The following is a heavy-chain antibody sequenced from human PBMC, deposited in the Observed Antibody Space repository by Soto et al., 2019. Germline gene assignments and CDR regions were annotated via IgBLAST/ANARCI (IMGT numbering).Heavy chain of an antibody. CDR2: IYYSGST. J-gene: IGHJ4*02. CDR3: ATNVDTAMGPFDY. Sequence: SETLSLTCAVSGYSISSSNWWGWLRQPPGKGLEWIGYIYYSGSTYYNPSLKSRVTMSVDTSKNQFSLKLSSVTAVDTAVYYCATNVDTAMGPFDYWGQGTLVTVS. D-gene: IGHD5-18*01. CDR1: GYSISSSNW. V-gene: IGHV4-28*01.